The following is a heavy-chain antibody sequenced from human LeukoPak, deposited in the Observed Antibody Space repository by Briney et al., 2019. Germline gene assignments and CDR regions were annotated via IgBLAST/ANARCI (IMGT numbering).Heavy chain of an antibody. CDR3: AVAPPS. CDR1: GYTFTDYY. CDR2: INPNSGDT. V-gene: IGHV1-2*02. Sequence: GASVKVSCKASGYTFTDYYMHWVRQAPGQGLEWMGWINPNSGDTNYAQKFQGRVTMTRDTSIITAYMELTRLTSDDTAVYYCAVAPPSWGQGTLVTVSS. J-gene: IGHJ4*02.